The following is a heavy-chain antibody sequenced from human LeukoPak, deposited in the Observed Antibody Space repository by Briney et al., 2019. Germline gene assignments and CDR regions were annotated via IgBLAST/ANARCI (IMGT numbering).Heavy chain of an antibody. CDR2: IYYSGST. V-gene: IGHV4-59*08. Sequence: TPSETVSLTCTVSGGSISGYYWSWIRQPPGEGLEWIGYIYYSGSTNYNPSLKSRVTISVDTSKNQFSLKLSSVTAADTAVYYCARSPYYYDSSGGYYFDYWGQGTLVTVSS. D-gene: IGHD3-22*01. CDR3: ARSPYYYDSSGGYYFDY. CDR1: GGSISGYY. J-gene: IGHJ4*02.